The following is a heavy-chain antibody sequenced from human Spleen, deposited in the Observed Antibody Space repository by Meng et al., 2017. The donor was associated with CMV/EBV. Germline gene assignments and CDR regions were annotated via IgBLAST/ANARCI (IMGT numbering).Heavy chain of an antibody. J-gene: IGHJ4*02. CDR1: GFSVSSNY. CDR2: IYSGGAT. D-gene: IGHD3-3*01. CDR3: ARDKDFWSGLDC. V-gene: IGHV3-53*01. Sequence: ETLSLTCAASGFSVSSNYMTWVRQAPGKGLEWVSLIYSGGATHYADSVKGRFTISRDNSKNTLYLQMNSLRAEDTAVYYCARDKDFWSGLDCWGQGTLVTVSS.